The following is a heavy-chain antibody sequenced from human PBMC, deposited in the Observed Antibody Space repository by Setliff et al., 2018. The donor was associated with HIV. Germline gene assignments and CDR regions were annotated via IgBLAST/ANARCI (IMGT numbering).Heavy chain of an antibody. CDR3: ASSGYNYGGYYMDV. D-gene: IGHD5-18*01. J-gene: IGHJ6*03. CDR2: IKQDGSEK. CDR1: GFTFSSCG. Sequence: GGSLRLSCAASGFTFSSCGVTWVRQGPGKGLEWVANIKQDGSEKYYVDSVKGRFTISRDNGKNSLYLQMNSLRAEDTAVYYCASSGYNYGGYYMDVWGKGTTVTVSS. V-gene: IGHV3-7*03.